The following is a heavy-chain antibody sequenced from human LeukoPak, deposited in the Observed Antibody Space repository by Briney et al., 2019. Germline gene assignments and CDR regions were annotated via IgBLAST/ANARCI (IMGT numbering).Heavy chain of an antibody. V-gene: IGHV1-2*02. J-gene: IGHJ4*02. Sequence: ASVKVSCKASGYTFTGYYMHWVRQAPGQGLEWMGWINPSSGGTHYAQKFQGRVTLTTDTSIRTGYMELNRLTSDDTAAYYCARIAQDWGQGTLVTVSS. CDR1: GYTFTGYY. CDR2: INPSSGGT. CDR3: ARIAQD.